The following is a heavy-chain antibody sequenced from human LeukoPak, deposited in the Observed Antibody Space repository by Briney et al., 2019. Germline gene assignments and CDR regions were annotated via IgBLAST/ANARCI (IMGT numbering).Heavy chain of an antibody. CDR3: AKGAILWFGELLGDFDY. CDR2: ISGSGGST. J-gene: IGHJ4*02. D-gene: IGHD3-10*01. Sequence: GGSLRLSCEASGFTFSSYAMSWVRQAPGQGLEWVSAISGSGGSTYYADSVKGRFTISRDNSKNTLYLQMNSLRAEDTAVYYCAKGAILWFGELLGDFDYWGQGTLVTVSS. CDR1: GFTFSSYA. V-gene: IGHV3-23*01.